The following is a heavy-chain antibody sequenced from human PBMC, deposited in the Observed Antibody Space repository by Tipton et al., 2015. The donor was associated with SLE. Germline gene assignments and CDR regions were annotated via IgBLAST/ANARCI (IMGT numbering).Heavy chain of an antibody. CDR1: GGSFSGYY. CDR3: ASLRTEYYYGSRADY. CDR2: INHSGST. Sequence: TLSLTCAVYGGSFSGYYWSWIRQPPGKGLEWIGEINHSGSTNYNPSLKSRVTISADTSKNQFSLKLSSGTAADTAVYYCASLRTEYYYGSRADYWGQGTLVTVSS. D-gene: IGHD3-10*01. V-gene: IGHV4-34*01. J-gene: IGHJ4*02.